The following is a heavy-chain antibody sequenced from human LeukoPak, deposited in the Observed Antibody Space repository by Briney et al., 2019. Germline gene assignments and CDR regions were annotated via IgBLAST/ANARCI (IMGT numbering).Heavy chain of an antibody. Sequence: SETLSLTCTVSGGSISSGGYYWSWIRQHPGKGLEWIVYIYYSGSTYYNPSLKSRVTISVDTSKNQFSLKLSSVTAADTAVYYCARGTYYYDSSGYYFDYWGQGTLVTVSS. CDR3: ARGTYYYDSSGYYFDY. CDR2: IYYSGST. V-gene: IGHV4-31*03. CDR1: GGSISSGGYY. J-gene: IGHJ4*02. D-gene: IGHD3-22*01.